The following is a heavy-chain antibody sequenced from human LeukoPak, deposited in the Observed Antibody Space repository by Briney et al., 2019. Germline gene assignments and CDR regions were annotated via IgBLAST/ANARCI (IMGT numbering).Heavy chain of an antibody. Sequence: GGSLRLSCAASGFIFSSYAMSWVRQAPGKGLEWVSTISGSGGSTYYADSVKGRFTISRDNSKNTLYLQMNSLRAEDTAVYYCVKAFHYSNTWYDYWGQGTLVTVSS. D-gene: IGHD6-13*01. CDR1: GFIFSSYA. CDR2: ISGSGGST. CDR3: VKAFHYSNTWYDY. V-gene: IGHV3-23*01. J-gene: IGHJ4*02.